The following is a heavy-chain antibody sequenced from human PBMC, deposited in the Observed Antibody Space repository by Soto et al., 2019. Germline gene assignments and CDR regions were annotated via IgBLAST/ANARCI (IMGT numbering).Heavy chain of an antibody. D-gene: IGHD7-27*01. V-gene: IGHV3-33*06. J-gene: IGHJ4*02. CDR2: IWYDGSNK. CDR1: GFTFSSYG. Sequence: QVQLVESGGGVVQPGRSLRLSCAASGFTFSSYGMHWVRQAPGKGLEWVAVIWYDGSNKYYADSVKGRFTISRDNSKNTLYLQMNSLRAEDTAVYYCAKEMVGLTGGLDYWGQGTLVTVSS. CDR3: AKEMVGLTGGLDY.